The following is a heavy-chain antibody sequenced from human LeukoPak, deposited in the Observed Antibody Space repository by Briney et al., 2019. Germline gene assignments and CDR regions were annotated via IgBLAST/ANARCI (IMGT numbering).Heavy chain of an antibody. Sequence: KPSESLSLTCTVSGGSMSSYYLSWLRQPPGKGLEGIGYIYDSGSTNYHPSLNSRVTISVDTSKNQFSLKLRSVTAADTAVYYCARVDSSGYFNWFDPWGQGTLVTVSS. CDR1: GGSMSSYY. CDR3: ARVDSSGYFNWFDP. V-gene: IGHV4-59*01. J-gene: IGHJ5*02. D-gene: IGHD3-22*01. CDR2: IYDSGST.